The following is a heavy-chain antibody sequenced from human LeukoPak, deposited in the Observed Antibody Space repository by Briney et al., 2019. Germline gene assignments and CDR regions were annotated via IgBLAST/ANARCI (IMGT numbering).Heavy chain of an antibody. CDR2: INHSGST. Sequence: KASETLSLTCAVYGGSFSGYYWSWIRQPPGKGLEWIGEINHSGSTNYNPSLKSRVTISVDTSKNQFSLKLSSVTAADTAVYYCVTKDYFDYWGQGTLVTVSS. V-gene: IGHV4-34*01. CDR3: VTKDYFDY. CDR1: GGSFSGYY. J-gene: IGHJ4*02.